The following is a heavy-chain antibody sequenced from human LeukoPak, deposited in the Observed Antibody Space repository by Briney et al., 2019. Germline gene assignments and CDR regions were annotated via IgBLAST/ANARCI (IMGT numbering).Heavy chain of an antibody. CDR1: GFTFAAYP. J-gene: IGHJ4*02. CDR3: AKDLLRMVRGPDY. CDR2: ISGSGGST. D-gene: IGHD3-10*01. V-gene: IGHV3-23*01. Sequence: GGSWKLSVQALGFTFAAYPLSGVGQAPGRGLEWVSAISGSGGSTYYADSVKGRFTISRDNSKNTLYLQMNSLGAEDTAVYYCAKDLLRMVRGPDYWGQGTLVTVSS.